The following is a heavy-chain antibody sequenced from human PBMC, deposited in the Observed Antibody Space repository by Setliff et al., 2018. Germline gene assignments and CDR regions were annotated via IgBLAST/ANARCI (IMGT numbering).Heavy chain of an antibody. D-gene: IGHD5-12*01. CDR1: GGTFSSYA. CDR2: MNPNSGNT. CDR3: ARNIVPLN. J-gene: IGHJ4*02. Sequence: ASVKVSCKASGGTFSSYAISWVRQATGQGLEWMGWMNPNSGNTGYAQKFQGRVTMTRNTSISTAYMELSSLRSEDTAIYYCARNIVPLNWGQGTLVTVSS. V-gene: IGHV1-8*02.